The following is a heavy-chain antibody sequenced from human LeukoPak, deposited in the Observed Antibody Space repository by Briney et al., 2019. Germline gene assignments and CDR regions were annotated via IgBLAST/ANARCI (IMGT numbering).Heavy chain of an antibody. CDR2: ISWDGRNM. J-gene: IGHJ3*01. D-gene: IGHD1-26*01. Sequence: GGSLRLSCAASGFSLDDYAMHWVRQAPGQGLEWVSSISWDGRNMAYAASVKGRFTISRDNAQNSLYLQMYSPKIEDTAFYYCIKDMGFDLLKDAFDVWGQGMLVTVSS. CDR3: IKDMGFDLLKDAFDV. CDR1: GFSLDDYA. V-gene: IGHV3-9*01.